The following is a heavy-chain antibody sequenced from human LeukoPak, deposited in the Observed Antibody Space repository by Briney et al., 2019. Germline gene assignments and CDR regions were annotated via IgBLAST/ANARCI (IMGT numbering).Heavy chain of an antibody. CDR2: IHNDGSNK. Sequence: GGSLRLPCAASGFGFSNYAMHWVRQAPGKGLEWVAFIHNDGSNKFYADSVKGRFTISRENSKNTLYLQMNSLRVEDTAVYYCAKVRDAFDNWGLGTMVTVSS. V-gene: IGHV3-30*02. J-gene: IGHJ3*02. CDR1: GFGFSNYA. CDR3: AKVRDAFDN.